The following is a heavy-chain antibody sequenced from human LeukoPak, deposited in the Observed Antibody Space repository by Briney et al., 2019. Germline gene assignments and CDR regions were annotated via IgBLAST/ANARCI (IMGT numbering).Heavy chain of an antibody. J-gene: IGHJ4*02. CDR2: INPNSGGT. D-gene: IGHD3-22*01. CDR1: GYTFTGYY. CDR3: ARVEDDSSGYYYVGYYFDY. Sequence: ASVKVSCKASGYTFTGYYMHWVRQAPGQGLEWMGWINPNSGGTNYAQKFQGRVTMTRDTSISTACMELSRLRSDDTAVYYCARVEDDSSGYYYVGYYFDYWGQGTLVTVSS. V-gene: IGHV1-2*02.